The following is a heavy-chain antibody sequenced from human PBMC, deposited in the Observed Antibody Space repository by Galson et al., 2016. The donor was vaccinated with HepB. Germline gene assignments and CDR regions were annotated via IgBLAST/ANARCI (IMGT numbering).Heavy chain of an antibody. D-gene: IGHD2-2*01. Sequence: SLRLSCAASGFTFNTYWLGWVRQGPGKGLVWVSRINSDGSTTTYADSVKGRFTISRDNAKKTLYLQMNSQRSEDTAVYYCAREANLEAPDDYGMDVWGQGTPVTVSS. CDR2: INSDGSTT. CDR1: GFTFNTYW. V-gene: IGHV3-74*01. CDR3: AREANLEAPDDYGMDV. J-gene: IGHJ6*02.